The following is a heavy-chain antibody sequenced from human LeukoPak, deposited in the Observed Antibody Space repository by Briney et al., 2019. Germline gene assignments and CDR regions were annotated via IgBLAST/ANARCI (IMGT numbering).Heavy chain of an antibody. CDR2: IYYSGST. CDR3: ARHAAEWELQIDY. CDR1: GGSISSYY. V-gene: IGHV4-59*08. Sequence: SETLSLTCTVSGGSISSYYRSWIRQPPGKGLEWIGYIYYSGSTNYNPSLKSRVTISVDTSKNQFSLKLSSVTAADTAVYYCARHAAEWELQIDYWGQGTLVTVSS. D-gene: IGHD1-26*01. J-gene: IGHJ4*02.